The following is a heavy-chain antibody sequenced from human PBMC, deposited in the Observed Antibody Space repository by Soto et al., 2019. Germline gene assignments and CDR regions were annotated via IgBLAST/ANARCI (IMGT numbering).Heavy chain of an antibody. J-gene: IGHJ4*02. CDR1: GGSISSGGYY. V-gene: IGHV4-31*03. D-gene: IGHD5-12*01. Sequence: KPSETLSLTCTVSGGSISSGGYYWSWIRQHPGKGLEWIGYIYYSGSTYYNPSLKSRVTISVDTSKNQFSLKLSSVTAADTAAYYCARGFVDSDSGYDLGFDYWGQGTLVTVSS. CDR2: IYYSGST. CDR3: ARGFVDSDSGYDLGFDY.